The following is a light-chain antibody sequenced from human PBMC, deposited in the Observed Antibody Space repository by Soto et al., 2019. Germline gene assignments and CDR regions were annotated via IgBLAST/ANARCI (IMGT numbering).Light chain of an antibody. V-gene: IGLV2-14*01. CDR1: SSDVGGYHY. J-gene: IGLJ1*01. CDR2: EVS. CDR3: SSYTSSSTLV. Sequence: QSALTQPASVSGSPGQSIIISCTGTSSDVGGYHYVSWYQQHPGKAPKLMIYEVSNRPSGVSNRFSGSKSGNTASLTISGLQAEDEADYYCSSYTSSSTLVFGTGTKVTVL.